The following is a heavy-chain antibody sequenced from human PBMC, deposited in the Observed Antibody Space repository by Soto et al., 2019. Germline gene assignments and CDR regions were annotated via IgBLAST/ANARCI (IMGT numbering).Heavy chain of an antibody. J-gene: IGHJ6*02. CDR3: AREWSECELSGMDV. CDR1: GYTFTSYA. Sequence: QVQLVQSGAEVKKPGASVKVSCKASGYTFTSYAMHWVRQAPGQRLEWMGWINAGNGNTKYSQKIQGRVTNTRDTAASTADMELCSLRSEDTAVYYCAREWSECELSGMDVWGQGTTVTVSS. V-gene: IGHV1-3*01. D-gene: IGHD1-26*01. CDR2: INAGNGNT.